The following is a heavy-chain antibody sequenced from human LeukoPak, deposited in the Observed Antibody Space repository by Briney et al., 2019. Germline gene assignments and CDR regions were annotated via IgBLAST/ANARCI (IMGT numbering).Heavy chain of an antibody. CDR2: INHSGST. Sequence: SETLSLTCAVYGGSFSGYYWSWIRQPPGKGLGWIGEINHSGSTNYNPSLKSRVTISVDTSKNQFSLKLSSVAAADTTVYYCARGIYDYVWGSYRGGYYFDYWGQGTLVTVSS. CDR1: GGSFSGYY. CDR3: ARGIYDYVWGSYRGGYYFDY. D-gene: IGHD3-16*02. J-gene: IGHJ4*02. V-gene: IGHV4-34*01.